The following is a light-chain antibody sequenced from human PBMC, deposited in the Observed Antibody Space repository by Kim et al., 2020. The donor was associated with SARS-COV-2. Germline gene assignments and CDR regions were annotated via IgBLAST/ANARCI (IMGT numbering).Light chain of an antibody. V-gene: IGKV1-27*01. CDR2: AAS. CDR1: QGISNY. Sequence: DIQMTQSPSSLSASVGDRVTITCRASQGISNYLAWYQQKPGEVPKLLIYAASTLHSGVPSRFSGSGSGTDFTLTIGSLQPEDVATYYCQEYYSDPRTFGQGTKVDIK. J-gene: IGKJ1*01. CDR3: QEYYSDPRT.